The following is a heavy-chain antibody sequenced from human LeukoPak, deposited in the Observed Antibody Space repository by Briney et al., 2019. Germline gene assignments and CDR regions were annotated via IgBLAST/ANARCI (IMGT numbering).Heavy chain of an antibody. CDR2: ISTSGDGT. V-gene: IGHV3-23*01. D-gene: IGHD1-26*01. J-gene: IGHJ2*01. Sequence: GGSLRLSCAASGFTFSSHGMSWVRQTPGKGLEWVSSISTSGDGTVYADSVKGRVTISRDNSKNTLYLQMNSLRAEDTAVYSCAKNLLGSGAYSWYFDLWGRGTLVAVSS. CDR1: GFTFSSHG. CDR3: AKNLLGSGAYSWYFDL.